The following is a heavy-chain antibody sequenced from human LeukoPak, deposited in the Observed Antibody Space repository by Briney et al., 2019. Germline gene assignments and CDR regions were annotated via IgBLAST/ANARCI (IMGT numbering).Heavy chain of an antibody. J-gene: IGHJ4*02. D-gene: IGHD3-16*01. CDR1: GFTFSRYE. CDR3: ARGGGPFDY. Sequence: GGSLRPSYAASGFTFSRYEMNCVRQAPGRGLEWVSFISSSGSTIHYADSVKGRFTISRDNAKNSLYLQMNSLRAEDTAVYYCARGGGPFDYWGQGTLVTVSS. V-gene: IGHV3-48*03. CDR2: ISSSGSTI.